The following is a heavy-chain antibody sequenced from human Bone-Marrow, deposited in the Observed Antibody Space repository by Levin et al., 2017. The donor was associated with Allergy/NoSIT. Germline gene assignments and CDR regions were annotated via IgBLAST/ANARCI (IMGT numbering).Heavy chain of an antibody. V-gene: IGHV3-9*01. J-gene: IGHJ4*02. CDR3: AKARTIAVAGNIDY. Sequence: SLKISCAASGFTFDDYAMHWVRQAPGKGLEWVSGISWNSGSIGYADSVKGRFTISRDNAKNSLYLQMNSLRAEDTALYYCAKARTIAVAGNIDYWGQGTLVTVSS. CDR2: ISWNSGSI. CDR1: GFTFDDYA. D-gene: IGHD6-19*01.